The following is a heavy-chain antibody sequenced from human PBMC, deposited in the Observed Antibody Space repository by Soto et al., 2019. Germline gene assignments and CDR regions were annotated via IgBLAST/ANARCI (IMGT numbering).Heavy chain of an antibody. D-gene: IGHD3-16*02. CDR1: GFTFSSYA. Sequence: EVQLLESGGGLVQPGGSLRLSCAASGFTFSSYAMSWVRQAPGKGLEWVSAISGSGGSTYYADSVKGRFTIYRDNSKNTLYLQRNSLRAEDTAVYYCARDDSYYDYVWGSYRYPGFDYWGQGTLVTVSS. J-gene: IGHJ4*02. CDR3: ARDDSYYDYVWGSYRYPGFDY. CDR2: ISGSGGST. V-gene: IGHV3-23*01.